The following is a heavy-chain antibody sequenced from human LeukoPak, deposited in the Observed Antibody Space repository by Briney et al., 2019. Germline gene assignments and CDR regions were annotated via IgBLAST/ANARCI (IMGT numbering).Heavy chain of an antibody. D-gene: IGHD5-24*01. J-gene: IGHJ4*02. CDR3: ARRRDGYNYGEFYFDY. V-gene: IGHV5-51*01. Sequence: GESLKISCKGSGYSFTNYWIGWVRQMPGKGLEWMGIIYPGDSDTRYSPSFQGQVTISADKSISTAYLQWSSLKASDTAMYYCARRRDGYNYGEFYFDYWGQGTLVTVSS. CDR2: IYPGDSDT. CDR1: GYSFTNYW.